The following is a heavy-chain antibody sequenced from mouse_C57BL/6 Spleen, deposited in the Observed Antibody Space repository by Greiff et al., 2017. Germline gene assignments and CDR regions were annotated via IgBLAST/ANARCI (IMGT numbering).Heavy chain of an antibody. CDR3: ARGGSSYRYAMDY. D-gene: IGHD1-1*01. V-gene: IGHV5-17*01. CDR2: ISSGSSTI. CDR1: GFTFSDYG. J-gene: IGHJ4*01. Sequence: EVKVVASGGGLVKPGGSLKLSCAASGFTFSDYGMHWVRQAPEKGLEWVAYISSGSSTIYYADTVKGRFTISRDNAKNTLFLQMTSLRSEDTAMYYCARGGSSYRYAMDYWGQGTSVTVSS.